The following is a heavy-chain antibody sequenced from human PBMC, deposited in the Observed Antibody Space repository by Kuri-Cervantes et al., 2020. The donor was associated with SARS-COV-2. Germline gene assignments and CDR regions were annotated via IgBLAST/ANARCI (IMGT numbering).Heavy chain of an antibody. CDR2: INPDGSYT. V-gene: IGHV3-74*01. D-gene: IGHD3-22*01. Sequence: ETLSLTCAASGFTFSGHWIHWVRQAPGKGLVWVSRINPDGSYTNNADSVKGRSTLSRDNAKNMLFLQMNSLRAEDTAVYYCARGRYYDSLSDYWGQGTLVTVSS. CDR3: ARGRYYDSLSDY. J-gene: IGHJ4*02. CDR1: GFTFSGHW.